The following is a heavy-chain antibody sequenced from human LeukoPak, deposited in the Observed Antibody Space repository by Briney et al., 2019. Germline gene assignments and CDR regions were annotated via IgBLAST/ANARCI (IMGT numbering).Heavy chain of an antibody. CDR3: ASYCSGTSCYAFDI. CDR2: ISSSGDST. Sequence: GGSLRLSCAASGFTFSGYAMSWVRQPPGKGLEWVSSISSSGDSTYYADSVKGRFTISRDNSKNTLYLQMNSLRVEDTAVYYCASYCSGTSCYAFDIWGQGTLVTVS. V-gene: IGHV3-23*01. J-gene: IGHJ3*02. CDR1: GFTFSGYA. D-gene: IGHD2-2*01.